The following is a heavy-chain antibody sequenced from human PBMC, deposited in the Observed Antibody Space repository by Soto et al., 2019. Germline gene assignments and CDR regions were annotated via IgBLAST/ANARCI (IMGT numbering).Heavy chain of an antibody. CDR3: ARTQQRFLEWSLVDY. CDR2: ISYDGSNK. V-gene: IGHV3-30-3*01. Sequence: GGSLRLSCAASGFTFSSYAMHWVRQAPGKGLEWVAVISYDGSNKYYADSVKGRFTISRDNSKNTLYLQMNSLRAEDTAVYYCARTQQRFLEWSLVDYWGQGTLVTVSS. D-gene: IGHD3-3*01. CDR1: GFTFSSYA. J-gene: IGHJ4*02.